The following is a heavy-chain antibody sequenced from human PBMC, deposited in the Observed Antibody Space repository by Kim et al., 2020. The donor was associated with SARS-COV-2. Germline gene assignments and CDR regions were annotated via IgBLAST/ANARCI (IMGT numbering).Heavy chain of an antibody. Sequence: SETLSLTCSVSGQSITDTSSFWGWVRQAPGAGLEWIATVSYQFYTYYNPSLKSRVAVSVDMSTNQFSLRLHSLSASDAAVYFCARPARLLSTFYLWCQGT. CDR1: GQSITDTSSF. CDR3: ARPARLLSTFYL. V-gene: IGHV4-39*01. D-gene: IGHD3-9*01. J-gene: IGHJ1*01. CDR2: VSYQFYT.